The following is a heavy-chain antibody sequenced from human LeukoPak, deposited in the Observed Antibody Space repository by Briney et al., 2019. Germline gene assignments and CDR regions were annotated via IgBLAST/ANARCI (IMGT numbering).Heavy chain of an antibody. D-gene: IGHD6-19*01. Sequence: GGSLRLSCAASGFTFSSYAMSWVRRAPGKGLEWVSAISGGGGSTYYADSVKGRFTISRDNSKNTLYLQMNSLRAEDTAVYYCANTDLKQWLVQGGDYWGQGTLVTVSS. J-gene: IGHJ4*02. CDR2: ISGGGGST. V-gene: IGHV3-23*01. CDR1: GFTFSSYA. CDR3: ANTDLKQWLVQGGDY.